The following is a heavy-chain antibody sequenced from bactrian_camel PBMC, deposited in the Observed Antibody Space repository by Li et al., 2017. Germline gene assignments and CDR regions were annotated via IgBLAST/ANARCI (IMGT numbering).Heavy chain of an antibody. Sequence: VQLVESGGGSVQPGGSLRLSCVASRFTFSNYYMSWVRQAPGKEREFVSGIDNDGKLTYADSVKGRFTISQGNAKNVIYLQMNSLKPEDTAMYYCKTSSCNWYEDYWGQGTQVTVS. J-gene: IGHJ4*01. CDR3: KTSSCNWYEDY. V-gene: IGHV3S10*01. CDR2: IDNDGKL. CDR1: RFTFSNYY. D-gene: IGHD6*01.